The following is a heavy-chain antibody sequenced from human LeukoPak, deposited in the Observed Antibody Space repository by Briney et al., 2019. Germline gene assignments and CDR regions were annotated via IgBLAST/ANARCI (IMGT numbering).Heavy chain of an antibody. CDR3: ARDSSGWYYFDY. CDR1: GFTFSIYE. J-gene: IGHJ4*02. D-gene: IGHD6-19*01. V-gene: IGHV3-48*03. Sequence: GGSLRLSCAASGFTFSIYEMNWVRQAPGKGLEWVSYISRSSGSSIYYADSVKGRFTISRDNAKNSLYLQMYSLRAEDTAVYYCARDSSGWYYFDYWGQGILVTVSS. CDR2: ISRSSGSSI.